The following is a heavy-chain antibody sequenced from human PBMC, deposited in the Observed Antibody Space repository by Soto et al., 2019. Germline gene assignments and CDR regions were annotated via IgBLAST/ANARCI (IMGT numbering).Heavy chain of an antibody. CDR1: SGSMSGYY. V-gene: IGHV4-59*01. CDR3: ARAGDYDFWSGYSNDAFDI. D-gene: IGHD3-3*01. Sequence: LSLTCTVSSGSMSGYYWNWIRHPPGKGLEWIGYIYYSGSTNYNPSLKSRVTISVDTSKNQFSLKLSSVTAADTAVYYCARAGDYDFWSGYSNDAFDIWGQGTMVTVSS. CDR2: IYYSGST. J-gene: IGHJ3*02.